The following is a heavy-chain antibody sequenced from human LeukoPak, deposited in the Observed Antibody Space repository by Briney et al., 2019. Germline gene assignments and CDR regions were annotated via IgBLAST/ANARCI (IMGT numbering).Heavy chain of an antibody. CDR3: ARDIYYGSGNFDY. Sequence: GGSLRLSCAASGFTFSSYKMNWVRQAPGKGLEWVSYISGSGSTIYYADSVKGRFTISRDNAKNSLYLQMNSLRAEDTAVYYCARDIYYGSGNFDYWGQGTLVTVSS. J-gene: IGHJ4*02. V-gene: IGHV3-48*03. D-gene: IGHD3-10*01. CDR1: GFTFSSYK. CDR2: ISGSGSTI.